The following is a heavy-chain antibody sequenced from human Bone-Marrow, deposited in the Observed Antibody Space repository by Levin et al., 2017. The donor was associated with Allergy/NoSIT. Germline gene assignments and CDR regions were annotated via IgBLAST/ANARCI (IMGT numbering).Heavy chain of an antibody. CDR1: GFTFNVYG. Sequence: QSGGSLRLSCAASGFTFNVYGMHWVRQAPGKGLEWVAVIWYDETNEDYADSVKGRFTISRDNSKNTLYLQMNSLRVEDTAVYYCARDLGGYDLPDYWGQGTLVTVSS. V-gene: IGHV3-33*01. J-gene: IGHJ4*02. D-gene: IGHD5-12*01. CDR2: IWYDETNE. CDR3: ARDLGGYDLPDY.